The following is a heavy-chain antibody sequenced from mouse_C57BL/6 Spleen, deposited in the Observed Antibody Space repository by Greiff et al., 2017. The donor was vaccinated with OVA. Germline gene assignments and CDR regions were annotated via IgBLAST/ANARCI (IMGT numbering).Heavy chain of an antibody. J-gene: IGHJ2*01. Sequence: VQLQQSGPELVKPGASVKISCKASGYAFSSSWMNWVKQRPGKGLEWIGRIYPGDGDTNYNGKFKGKATLTADKSSSTAYMQLSSLTSEDSAVYFCARDGNYRGFDYWGQGTTLTVSS. CDR3: ARDGNYRGFDY. CDR2: IYPGDGDT. CDR1: GYAFSSSW. D-gene: IGHD2-1*01. V-gene: IGHV1-82*01.